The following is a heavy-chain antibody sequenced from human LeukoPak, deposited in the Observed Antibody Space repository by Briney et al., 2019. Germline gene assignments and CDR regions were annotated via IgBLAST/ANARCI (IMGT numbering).Heavy chain of an antibody. V-gene: IGHV3-30*04. D-gene: IGHD1-26*01. CDR2: ISHDESNY. CDR1: GFTFSAYA. CDR3: ARARTGSYYSPFEY. Sequence: GGSLRLSCTAYGFTFSAYALHWVRQAPGKGLEWVAVISHDESNYYYAESVKGRFSISRDDSKNTLVLQMNSLTTEDAGVYYCARARTGSYYSPFEYWGPGTLVTVSS. J-gene: IGHJ1*01.